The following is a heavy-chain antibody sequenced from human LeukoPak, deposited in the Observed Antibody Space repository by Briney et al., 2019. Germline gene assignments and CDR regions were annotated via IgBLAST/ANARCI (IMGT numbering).Heavy chain of an antibody. D-gene: IGHD3-22*01. V-gene: IGHV3-53*01. Sequence: SGGSLRLSCAASGFTFSSYAMHWVRQAPGKGLEWVSTIYTGGNTYYAASVKGRFTISRDFSKNTVFLHMNSLRAEDTAMYYCARGDDSGYYDYFDYWGQGALVTVSS. CDR2: IYTGGNT. CDR3: ARGDDSGYYDYFDY. CDR1: GFTFSSYA. J-gene: IGHJ4*02.